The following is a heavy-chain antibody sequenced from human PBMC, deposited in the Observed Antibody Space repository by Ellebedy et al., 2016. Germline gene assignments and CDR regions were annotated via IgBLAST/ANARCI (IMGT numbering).Heavy chain of an antibody. D-gene: IGHD3-10*02. CDR2: IDPSDSYI. V-gene: IGHV5-10-1*01. CDR1: GYSFTNFW. J-gene: IGHJ4*02. CDR3: AIHVSDTEGEDY. Sequence: GESLKISCEGSGYSFTNFWITWVRQMPGKGLEWMGRIDPSDSYIDYSPSFRGHVNISVDKSINTDYLQWSSLKASDTAMYYCAIHVSDTEGEDYWGQGTLLTVSS.